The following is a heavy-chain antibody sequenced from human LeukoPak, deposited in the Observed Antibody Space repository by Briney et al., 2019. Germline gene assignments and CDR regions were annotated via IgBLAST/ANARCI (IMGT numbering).Heavy chain of an antibody. Sequence: ASVKVSCKASGGTFSSYAISWVRQAPGQGLEWMGGIIPIFGTANYAQKFQGRVTITADESTSTAYMELSSLRSEDTAVYYCAGVELGGYCSGGSCGGNDYWGQGTLVTVSS. V-gene: IGHV1-69*13. J-gene: IGHJ4*02. CDR2: IIPIFGTA. CDR3: AGVELGGYCSGGSCGGNDY. CDR1: GGTFSSYA. D-gene: IGHD2-15*01.